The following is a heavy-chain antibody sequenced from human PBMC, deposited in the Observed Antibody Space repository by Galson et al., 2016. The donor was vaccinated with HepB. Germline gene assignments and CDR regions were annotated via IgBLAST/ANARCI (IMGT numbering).Heavy chain of an antibody. CDR2: IYTAGDT. D-gene: IGHD6-19*01. J-gene: IGHJ6*04. CDR1: GFSFSNYD. Sequence: SLRLSCAASGFSFSNYDMYWVRQAPGKGLEWVSSIYTAGDTYYEDSVEGRFTVSRENATDSLYLHMNSLRAGDTAVYYCVRGSYTSDWYRTSAYDFGLDVWGKGTPVTVSS. CDR3: VRGSYTSDWYRTSAYDFGLDV. V-gene: IGHV3-13*01.